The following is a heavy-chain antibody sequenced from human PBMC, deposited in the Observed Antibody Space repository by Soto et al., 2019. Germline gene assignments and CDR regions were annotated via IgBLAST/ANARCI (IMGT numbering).Heavy chain of an antibody. CDR2: ISGSGGST. CDR3: AKGPIKYSSGWYWNWYFDL. J-gene: IGHJ2*01. V-gene: IGHV3-23*01. D-gene: IGHD6-19*01. CDR1: GFTFSSYA. Sequence: GGSLRLSCAASGFTFSSYAMSWVRQAPGKGLEWVSAISGSGGSTYYADSVKGRFTISRDNSKNTLYLQMNSLRAEDTAVYYCAKGPIKYSSGWYWNWYFDLWGRGTLVTVSS.